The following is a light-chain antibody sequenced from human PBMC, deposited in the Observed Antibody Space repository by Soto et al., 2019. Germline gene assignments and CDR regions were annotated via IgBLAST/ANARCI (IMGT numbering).Light chain of an antibody. CDR3: SSFVGSNNYLL. V-gene: IGLV2-8*01. CDR1: SSDVGAYNY. Sequence: QSALTQPLSASGSPGQSVTISCTGTSSDVGAYNYVSWYQQHPGQAPKLLIYEVVKRPSGVPDRFSGSKSGNTASLTVSGLHAEDEADYFCSSFVGSNNYLLFGGGTKVTVL. J-gene: IGLJ2*01. CDR2: EVV.